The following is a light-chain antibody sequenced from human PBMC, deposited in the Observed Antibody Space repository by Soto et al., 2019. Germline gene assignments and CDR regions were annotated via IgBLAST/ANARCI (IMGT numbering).Light chain of an antibody. CDR3: QKYTNVPA. CDR2: VAS. J-gene: IGKJ4*01. CDR1: QGISNY. Sequence: DIQMTQSPSSLSASVGDRVTITCRASQGISNYLAWYQQIPGKVPKLLISVASTLQSGVPYRFSGSGSGTDFTLTISSLQPEDVATYYCQKYTNVPAFGGGTKVEIK. V-gene: IGKV1-27*01.